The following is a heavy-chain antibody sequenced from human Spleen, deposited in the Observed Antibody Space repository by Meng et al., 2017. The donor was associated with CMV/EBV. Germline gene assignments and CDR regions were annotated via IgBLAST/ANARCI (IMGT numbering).Heavy chain of an antibody. CDR1: GGSRSSYY. D-gene: IGHD3-22*01. CDR3: ARDGVATTDYYDSSGLYYYYGMDV. CDR2: IYYSGST. V-gene: IGHV4-59*01. J-gene: IGHJ6*02. Sequence: GSLSLSCTVSGGSRSSYYWSWIRQPPGKGLEWIGYIYYSGSTNYNTSLTSRFTISVDTSKNQFSLKLSSVTAADTAVYYCARDGVATTDYYDSSGLYYYYGMDVWGQGTTVTVSS.